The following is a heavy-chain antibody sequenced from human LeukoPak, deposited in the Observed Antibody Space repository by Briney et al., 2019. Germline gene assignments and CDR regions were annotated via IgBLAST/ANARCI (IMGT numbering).Heavy chain of an antibody. CDR1: GASISSYY. Sequence: SETLSLTCTVSGASISSYYWSWIRQPPGKGLDDIGYIHYSGITNYNPSLKSRVTLSVDTSKNQFSLRLSSVTAADTAVYYCARHDTRGGAYDIWCQGTMVTVSS. D-gene: IGHD3-10*01. V-gene: IGHV4-59*08. CDR2: IHYSGIT. J-gene: IGHJ3*02. CDR3: ARHDTRGGAYDI.